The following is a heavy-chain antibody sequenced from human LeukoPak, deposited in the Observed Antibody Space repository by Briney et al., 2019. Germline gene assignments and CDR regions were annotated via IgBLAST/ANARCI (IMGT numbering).Heavy chain of an antibody. D-gene: IGHD3-22*01. V-gene: IGHV3-74*01. CDR1: GFSITNHW. CDR2: INGDGSSI. Sequence: GGSLRLSCAATGFSITNHWMHWVRQVPGKGLVWVARINGDGSSIAYADSVKGRFTISRDNAKNSLYLQMNSLRAEDTAVYYCARDYYDSSGCCRFDYWGQGTLVTVSS. CDR3: ARDYYDSSGCCRFDY. J-gene: IGHJ4*02.